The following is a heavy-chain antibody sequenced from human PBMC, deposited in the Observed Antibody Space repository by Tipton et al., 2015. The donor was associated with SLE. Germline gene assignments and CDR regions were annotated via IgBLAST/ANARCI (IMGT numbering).Heavy chain of an antibody. CDR1: GGSFSGYY. CDR2: INHSGST. D-gene: IGHD6-19*01. J-gene: IGHJ4*02. Sequence: TLSLTCGVYGGSFSGYYWSWIRQPPGKGLEWIGEINHSGSTKYNPSLKSRVTISVDTSKNQFSLYLTSVTAADTAVYYCARDPSGWTDFDYWGQGTLVTVSS. CDR3: ARDPSGWTDFDY. V-gene: IGHV4-34*01.